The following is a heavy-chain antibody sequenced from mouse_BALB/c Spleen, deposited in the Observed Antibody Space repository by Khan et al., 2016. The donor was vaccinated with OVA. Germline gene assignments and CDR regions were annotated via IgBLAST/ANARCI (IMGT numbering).Heavy chain of an antibody. D-gene: IGHD4-1*01. V-gene: IGHV5-17*02. CDR3: ATGTYFDV. CDR1: GFTFSSFG. J-gene: IGHJ1*01. Sequence: EVELVESGGGLVQPGGSRKLSCAASGFTFSSFGMHWVRQAPEKGLEWVAYISSGSSTIYYADTVKGRFTISRDNPKNTLFLQMTSLRSEDTAMYYCATGTYFDVWGAGTTVTVSS. CDR2: ISSGSSTI.